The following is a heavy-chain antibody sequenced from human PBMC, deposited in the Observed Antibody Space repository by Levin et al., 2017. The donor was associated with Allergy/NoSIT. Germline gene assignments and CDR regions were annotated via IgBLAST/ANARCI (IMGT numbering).Heavy chain of an antibody. CDR1: GFAFNNYA. D-gene: IGHD3-22*01. CDR3: VKDGECSDSRCEQISRVIGKDINRAYDI. Sequence: GGSLRLSCSASGFAFNNYAFYWVRQAAGKGLEYVSTIRADGGRAYYTDSVNDRFTVSTDNSRNTVYLQMSSLRVDDTALYYCVKDGECSDSRCEQISRVIGKDINRAYDIWGQGTMVSVSS. J-gene: IGHJ3*02. V-gene: IGHV3-64D*06. CDR2: IRADGGRA.